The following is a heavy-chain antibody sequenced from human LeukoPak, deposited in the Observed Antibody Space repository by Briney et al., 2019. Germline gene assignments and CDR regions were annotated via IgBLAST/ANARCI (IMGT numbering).Heavy chain of an antibody. V-gene: IGHV4-59*01. CDR3: ARGCTYYDFWSGQPGGAFDI. D-gene: IGHD3-3*01. CDR2: IYYSGST. Sequence: PSETLSLTCTVSGGSLSSYYWSWIRQPPGKGLEWIGYIYYSGSTNYNPSLKSRVTISVDTSKNQFSLKLSSVTAADTAVYYCARGCTYYDFWSGQPGGAFDIWGQGTMVTVSS. CDR1: GGSLSSYY. J-gene: IGHJ3*02.